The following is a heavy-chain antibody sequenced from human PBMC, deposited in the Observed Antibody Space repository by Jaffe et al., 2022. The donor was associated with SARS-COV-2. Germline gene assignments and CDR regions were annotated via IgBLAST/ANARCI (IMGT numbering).Heavy chain of an antibody. J-gene: IGHJ5*02. CDR1: GYSFTSYW. V-gene: IGHV5-51*01. D-gene: IGHD3-3*01. CDR2: IYPGDSDT. Sequence: EVQLVQSGAEVKKPGESLKISCKGSGYSFTSYWIGWVRQMPGKGLEWMGIIYPGDSDTRYSPSFQGQVTISADKSISTAYLQWSSLKASDTAMYYCARRASKTGSGFWSGYFGENWFDPWGQGTLVTVSS. CDR3: ARRASKTGSGFWSGYFGENWFDP.